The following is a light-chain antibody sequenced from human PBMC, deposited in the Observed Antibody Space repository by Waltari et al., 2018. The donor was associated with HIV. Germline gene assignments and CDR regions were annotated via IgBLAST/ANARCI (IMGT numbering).Light chain of an antibody. CDR2: SNN. CDR3: AAWDDSLNGVV. V-gene: IGLV1-44*01. CDR1: SSNIGSNT. Sequence: QSVLTQPPSASGTPGQRVTISCSGSSSNIGSNTVNWYQQLPGTAPKLLIYSNNHRPSGVPDRVAGSKSGTSASLAIRGLQSEDEADDYCAAWDDSLNGVVFGGGTKLTVL. J-gene: IGLJ2*01.